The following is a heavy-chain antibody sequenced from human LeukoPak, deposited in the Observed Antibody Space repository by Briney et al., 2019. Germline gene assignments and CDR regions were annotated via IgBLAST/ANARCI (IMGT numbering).Heavy chain of an antibody. J-gene: IGHJ4*02. CDR1: GFTFSSHD. V-gene: IGHV3-13*05. CDR3: ARVEYGDYIDS. CDR2: VGTAGDP. Sequence: PGGSLRLSCAASGFTFSSHDMHWVRQTTGKGLEWVSGVGTAGDPYYLDSVKGRFTISRDNAKNSLYLQMNSLRAEDTAVYYCARVEYGDYIDSWGQGTLVTVSS. D-gene: IGHD4-17*01.